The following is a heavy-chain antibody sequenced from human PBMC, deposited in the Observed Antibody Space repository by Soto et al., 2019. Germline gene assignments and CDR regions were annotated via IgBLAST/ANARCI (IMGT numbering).Heavy chain of an antibody. CDR1: GGSISSYY. CDR2: IYYSGST. Sequence: SETLSLTCTVSGGSISSYYWSWIRQPPGKGLEWIGYIYYSGSTNYNPSLKSRVTISVDTSKNQFSLKLSSVTAADTAVYYCASTNDFWSGTHAFEIWGQGTMVTVPS. J-gene: IGHJ3*02. CDR3: ASTNDFWSGTHAFEI. D-gene: IGHD3-3*01. V-gene: IGHV4-59*01.